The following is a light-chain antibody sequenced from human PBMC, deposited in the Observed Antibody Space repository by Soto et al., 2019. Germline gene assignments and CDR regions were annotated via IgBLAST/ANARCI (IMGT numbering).Light chain of an antibody. CDR1: SSDIGGYNY. CDR3: SSYKTSSTVVV. Sequence: QSVLTQPASVSGSPGQSITISCTGTSSDIGGYNYVSWYQQYPGKAPKLMIFGVSDRPSGVSNRFSGSKSGTTASLTISGLQAEDEADYYCSSYKTSSTVVVFGGGTKLTFL. CDR2: GVS. V-gene: IGLV2-14*01. J-gene: IGLJ2*01.